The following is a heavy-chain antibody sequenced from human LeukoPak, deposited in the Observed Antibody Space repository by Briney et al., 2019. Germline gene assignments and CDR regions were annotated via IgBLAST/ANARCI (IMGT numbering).Heavy chain of an antibody. V-gene: IGHV3-74*01. D-gene: IGHD3-22*01. CDR2: IKSDGST. CDR1: GFTFSSYW. CDR3: ARAPSEMGGYYPEYFRH. Sequence: GGSLRLSCAASGFTFSSYWMHWVRQAPGKGLVWVSRIKSDGSTNYADSVKGRFTISRDNAKNTESLQMNSLRAEDTGVYYCARAPSEMGGYYPEYFRHWGQGTLVTVSS. J-gene: IGHJ1*01.